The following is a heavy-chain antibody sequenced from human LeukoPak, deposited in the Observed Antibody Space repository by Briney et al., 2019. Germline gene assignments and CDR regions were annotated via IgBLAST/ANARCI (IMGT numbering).Heavy chain of an antibody. CDR1: GFTFTNFA. D-gene: IGHD4-17*01. CDR2: ISSDGTNE. V-gene: IGHV3-30*04. Sequence: GRSLRLSCAASGFTFTNFAIHWVRQAPGKGLEWVAVISSDGTNEYYADSVKGRFTLSRDNSKNTLYLQMNSLRAEDTAVYYCAKHKENYGDSCLDDYWGQGTLVTVSS. J-gene: IGHJ4*02. CDR3: AKHKENYGDSCLDDY.